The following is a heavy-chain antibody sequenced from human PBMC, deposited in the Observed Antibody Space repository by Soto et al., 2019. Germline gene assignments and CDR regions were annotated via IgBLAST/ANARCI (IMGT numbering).Heavy chain of an antibody. J-gene: IGHJ4*02. CDR1: GFTFSSYA. Sequence: QVQLVESGGGVVQPGRSLRLSCAASGFTFSSYAMHWVRQAPGKGLEWVAVISYDGSNKYYADSVKGRFTISRDNSKNTLYLQMNRLRAEDTAVYYCARDRLEIAVAADGGGHFDYWGQGTLVTVSS. V-gene: IGHV3-30-3*01. D-gene: IGHD6-19*01. CDR3: ARDRLEIAVAADGGGHFDY. CDR2: ISYDGSNK.